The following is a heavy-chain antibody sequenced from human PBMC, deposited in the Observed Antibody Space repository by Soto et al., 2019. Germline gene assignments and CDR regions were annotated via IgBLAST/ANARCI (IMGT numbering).Heavy chain of an antibody. CDR2: ISGSGDST. CDR1: GFTFRGFA. CDR3: ARRGSGSYYDY. V-gene: IGHV3-23*01. J-gene: IGHJ4*02. D-gene: IGHD1-26*01. Sequence: EVQLLESGGGLVQPGGSLSLSFAAPGFTFRGFALGWVRQAPVKGLEWVSAISGSGDSTYYADSVKGRFTISRDNSKNTLYLQMNSLRAEDTAVYYCARRGSGSYYDYWGQGTLVTVSS.